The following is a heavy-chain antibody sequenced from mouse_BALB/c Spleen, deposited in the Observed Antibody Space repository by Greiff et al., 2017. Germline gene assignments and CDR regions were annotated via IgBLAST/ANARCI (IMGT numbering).Heavy chain of an antibody. CDR2: ISSGGST. D-gene: IGHD1-1*01. V-gene: IGHV5-6-5*01. CDR3: ARDYGSSYCAMDY. CDR1: GFTFSSYA. Sequence: EVKVVESGGGLVKPGGSLKLSCAASGFTFSSYAMSWVRQTPEKRLEWVASISSGGSTYYPDSVKGRFTISRDNARNILYLQMSSLRSEDTAMYYCARDYGSSYCAMDYWGQGTSVTVSS. J-gene: IGHJ4*01.